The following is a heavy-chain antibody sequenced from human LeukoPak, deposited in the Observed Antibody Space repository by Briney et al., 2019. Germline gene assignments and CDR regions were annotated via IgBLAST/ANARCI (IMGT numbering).Heavy chain of an antibody. D-gene: IGHD3-3*01. J-gene: IGHJ4*02. V-gene: IGHV3-23*01. CDR3: EKAAYFDFWNGYYLDY. Sequence: GGSLRLSCAASGFTFSGDAMSWVRQAPGKGLEWVSAISGSGGTTYYAPSVKGRFTISRDNSKNTLYLQTSSLRAEDTAVYYCEKAAYFDFWNGYYLDYWGQGTLVTVSS. CDR2: ISGSGGTT. CDR1: GFTFSGDA.